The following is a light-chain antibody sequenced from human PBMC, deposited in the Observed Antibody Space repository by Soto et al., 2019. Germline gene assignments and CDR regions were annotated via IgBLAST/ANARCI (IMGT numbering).Light chain of an antibody. CDR3: QQYGSSPLWT. CDR1: QSVSSSY. Sequence: EIVFTQSPVPPSFSPGERATLSWRARQSVSSSYLAWYQQKPGQAPRLLIYGASSRATGIPDRFSGSGSGTDFTLTISRLEPEDFAVYYCQQYGSSPLWTFGQGTKVDIK. J-gene: IGKJ1*01. CDR2: GAS. V-gene: IGKV3-20*01.